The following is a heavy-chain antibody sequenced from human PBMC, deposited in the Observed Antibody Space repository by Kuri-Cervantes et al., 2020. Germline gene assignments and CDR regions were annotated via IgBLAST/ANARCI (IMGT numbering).Heavy chain of an antibody. D-gene: IGHD3-10*01. V-gene: IGHV3-23*01. CDR3: AKGGKKYYGSGSSFDL. J-gene: IGHJ2*01. CDR1: GFTFSSYA. CDR2: ISGSGGST. Sequence: GESLKISCAASGFTFSSYAMSWVRQAPGKGLEWVSAISGSGGSTYYAGSVKGRFTISRDNSKNTLYLQMNSLRAEDTAVYYCAKGGKKYYGSGSSFDLWGRGTLVTVSS.